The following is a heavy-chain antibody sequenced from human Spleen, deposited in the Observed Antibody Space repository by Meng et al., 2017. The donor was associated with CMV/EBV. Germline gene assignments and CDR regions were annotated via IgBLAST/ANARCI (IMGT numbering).Heavy chain of an antibody. CDR1: GGSISSVNSY. CDR2: IYYSGST. D-gene: IGHD6-6*01. V-gene: IGHV4-30-4*08. CDR3: AREAARMIMDAFDI. Sequence: SGGSISSVNSYWSWIRQPPGKGLEWIGYIYYSGSTYYNPSLKSRVTISVDTSKNQFSLKLSSVTAADTAVYYCAREAARMIMDAFDIWGQGTMVTVSS. J-gene: IGHJ3*02.